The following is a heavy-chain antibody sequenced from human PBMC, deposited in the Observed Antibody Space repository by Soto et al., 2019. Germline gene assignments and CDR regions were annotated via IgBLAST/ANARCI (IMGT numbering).Heavy chain of an antibody. CDR2: IDPRNSKT. V-gene: IGHV5-10-1*03. J-gene: IGHJ3*01. CDR1: GDIFSFYW. CDR3: TRPKAREVFDV. D-gene: IGHD1-26*01. Sequence: EAQLVQSGAEVKKPGESLRISCKGSGDIFSFYWISWVRQMPGKGLEWMGRIDPRNSKTNYGPSFQGHVTISVDKSINTAYLQWRALKASDTARYYCTRPKAREVFDVWGQGTMVTVPS.